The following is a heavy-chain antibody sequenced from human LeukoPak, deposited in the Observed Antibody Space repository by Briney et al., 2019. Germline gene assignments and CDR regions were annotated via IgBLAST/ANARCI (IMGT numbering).Heavy chain of an antibody. V-gene: IGHV3-30-3*01. J-gene: IGHJ4*02. Sequence: PGGSLRLSCAASGFTFSDYYMSWIRQAPGKGLEWVAVISYDGSNKYYADSVKGRFTISRDNSKNTLYLQMNSLRAEDTAVYYCAREISVLMVYATHFDYWGQGTLVTVSS. CDR3: AREISVLMVYATHFDY. CDR1: GFTFSDYY. D-gene: IGHD2-8*01. CDR2: ISYDGSNK.